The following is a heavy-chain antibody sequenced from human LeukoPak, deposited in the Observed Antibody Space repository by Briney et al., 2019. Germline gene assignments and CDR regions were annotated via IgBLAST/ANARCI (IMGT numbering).Heavy chain of an antibody. CDR3: ASLEGGTYYYDSSGRQIYGMDV. CDR2: INPNSGGT. CDR1: GYTFTGYY. J-gene: IGHJ6*02. D-gene: IGHD3-22*01. V-gene: IGHV1-2*02. Sequence: ASVKVSCKASGYTFTGYYMQWVRQAPGQGLEWMGWINPNSGGTNYAQKFQGRVTMTRDTSISTAYMELSRLRSDDPAVYYCASLEGGTYYYDSSGRQIYGMDVWGQGTTVTVSS.